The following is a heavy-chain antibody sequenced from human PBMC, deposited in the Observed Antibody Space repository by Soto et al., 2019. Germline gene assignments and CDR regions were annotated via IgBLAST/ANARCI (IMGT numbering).Heavy chain of an antibody. Sequence: PGGSLRLSCAASGFTFSNYWMTWVRQAPGKGLEWVANIKEDGSEKHYVDSVKGRFTISRDSAKNSLYPQMNSLRVEDTAVYFCSRDVVVGAKALNYWGQGALVTVSS. J-gene: IGHJ4*02. D-gene: IGHD2-15*01. CDR1: GFTFSNYW. V-gene: IGHV3-7*01. CDR2: IKEDGSEK. CDR3: SRDVVVGAKALNY.